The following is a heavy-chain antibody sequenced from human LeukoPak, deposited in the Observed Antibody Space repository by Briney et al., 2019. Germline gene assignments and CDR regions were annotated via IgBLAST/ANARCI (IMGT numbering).Heavy chain of an antibody. J-gene: IGHJ5*02. CDR1: GGSISSSSYY. V-gene: IGHV4-39*07. CDR3: ARAFEVAGLNWFDP. Sequence: SETLSLTCTVSGGSISSSSYYWGWIRQPPGKGLEWIGSIYYSGSTYYNPSLKSRVTISVDTSKNQFSLKLSSVTAADTAVYYCARAFEVAGLNWFDPWGQGTLVTVSS. CDR2: IYYSGST. D-gene: IGHD6-19*01.